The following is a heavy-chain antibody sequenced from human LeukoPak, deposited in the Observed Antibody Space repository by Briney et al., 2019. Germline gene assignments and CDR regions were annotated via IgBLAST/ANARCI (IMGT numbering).Heavy chain of an antibody. J-gene: IGHJ4*02. Sequence: SETLSLTCTVSGVSISSHYWSWLRQPPGKGLEWIGYIYYSGSTNYNPSLKCRVTISVDTSKNQFSLKLSSVTAADTAVYYCARGLGGVGAIDYWGQGTPVTVSS. D-gene: IGHD3-16*01. CDR3: ARGLGGVGAIDY. CDR1: GVSISSHY. V-gene: IGHV4-59*11. CDR2: IYYSGST.